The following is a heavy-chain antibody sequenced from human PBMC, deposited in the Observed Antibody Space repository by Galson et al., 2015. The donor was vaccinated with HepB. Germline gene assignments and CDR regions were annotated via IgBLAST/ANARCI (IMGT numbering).Heavy chain of an antibody. Sequence: SVKVSCKASGYTFTGYHIHWVRQAPGQGLEWMGRINPNSGGTDYAQNFQGRVTMTRDTSISTAYMDLKRLTSDDTAVYYCARDPGYRSGDNCPRWYFDLWGRGTLVTVSS. V-gene: IGHV1-2*06. J-gene: IGHJ2*01. CDR2: INPNSGGT. D-gene: IGHD2-15*01. CDR3: ARDPGYRSGDNCPRWYFDL. CDR1: GYTFTGYH.